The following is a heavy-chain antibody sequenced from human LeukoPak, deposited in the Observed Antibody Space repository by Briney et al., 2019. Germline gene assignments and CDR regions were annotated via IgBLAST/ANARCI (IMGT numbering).Heavy chain of an antibody. CDR1: GGSISSGSYY. CDR3: ARSQLNTSKYYDFQYYMDV. D-gene: IGHD3-3*01. V-gene: IGHV4-61*02. Sequence: SETLSLTCSVSGGSISSGSYYWSWIRQPAGKGLEWIGRIYTSGSTNYNPSLKSRVTISVDTSKNQFSLKLSSVTAADTAVYYCARSQLNTSKYYDFQYYMDVWGKGTTVTVSS. CDR2: IYTSGST. J-gene: IGHJ6*03.